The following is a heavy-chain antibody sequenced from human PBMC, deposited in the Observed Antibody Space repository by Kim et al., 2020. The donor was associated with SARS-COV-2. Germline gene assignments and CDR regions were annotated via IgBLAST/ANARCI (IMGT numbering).Heavy chain of an antibody. V-gene: IGHV3-11*06. CDR3: TRGIRDRLGVTAITDFDY. J-gene: IGHJ4*02. CDR1: GFSFSDYY. D-gene: IGHD2-21*02. Sequence: GGSLRLSCAASGFSFSDYYMTWVRQAPGKGLEWVSYISSSSRYSNYADSVKGRFTISRDNTKTSMYLQMNSLGDEDTGVYYCTRGIRDRLGVTAITDFDYWGQGTLVTVSS. CDR2: ISSSSRYS.